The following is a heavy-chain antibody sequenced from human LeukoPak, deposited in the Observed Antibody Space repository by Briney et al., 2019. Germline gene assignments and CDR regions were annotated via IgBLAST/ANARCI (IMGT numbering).Heavy chain of an antibody. D-gene: IGHD1-26*01. CDR2: INHSGST. CDR1: DGSLSGYY. V-gene: IGHV4-34*01. Sequence: SETLSLTCAVYDGSLSGYYWGWIRQPPGKGLEWIGEINHSGSTNYNPSLKSRVSISIDTSKNQFSLNLTSVTAADTAVYYCASRGRWGQGTLVTDSS. J-gene: IGHJ4*02. CDR3: ASRGR.